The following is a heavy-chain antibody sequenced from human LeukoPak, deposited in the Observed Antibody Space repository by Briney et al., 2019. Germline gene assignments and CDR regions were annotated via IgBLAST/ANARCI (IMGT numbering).Heavy chain of an antibody. CDR2: IKLDGSEK. D-gene: IGHD3-3*01. CDR3: ARDQYDTWSRRGNFDS. J-gene: IGHJ4*02. Sequence: GGSLRLPCVASGFTFGKYWMSWVRQAPGKGLEWVANIKLDGSEKNYVDSVKGRFTISRDNTKNSLYLQMNSLRVEDTAVFYCARDQYDTWSRRGNFDSWGQGTLVIVSS. V-gene: IGHV3-7*03. CDR1: GFTFGKYW.